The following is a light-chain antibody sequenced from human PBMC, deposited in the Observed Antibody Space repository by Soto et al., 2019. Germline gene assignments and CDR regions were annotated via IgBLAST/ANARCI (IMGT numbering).Light chain of an antibody. CDR3: QQYDNWLGT. J-gene: IGKJ1*01. CDR2: GAS. Sequence: EIEMTQSPATLSVSPGEGATLSCRASHSVDSNLAWYQQKPGQAPRLLIYGASTRPTGIPARFSGSGSGADFTLTISSLQSEDFAVYYCQQYDNWLGTFGQGTKV. CDR1: HSVDSN. V-gene: IGKV3D-15*01.